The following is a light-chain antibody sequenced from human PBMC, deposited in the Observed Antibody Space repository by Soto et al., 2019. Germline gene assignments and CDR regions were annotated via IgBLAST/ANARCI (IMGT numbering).Light chain of an antibody. V-gene: IGKV3-15*01. J-gene: IGKJ5*01. Sequence: EIVMTQSPATLSVSPGEGATLSCRAGESIRSSLAWYQQKPGQAPRLLIYGASTRATGIPGRFSGSGSGTECTLTISSLQSEDFAVYYCQQYKSWTSLTFGQGPRLEMK. CDR1: ESIRSS. CDR3: QQYKSWTSLT. CDR2: GAS.